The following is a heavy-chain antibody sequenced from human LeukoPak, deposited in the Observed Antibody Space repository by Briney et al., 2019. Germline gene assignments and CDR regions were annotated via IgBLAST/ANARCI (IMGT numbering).Heavy chain of an antibody. Sequence: GGSLRLSCAASGFTFSDYYMSWIRQAPGKGLKWVSYISSSGSTIYYADSVKGRFTISRDNAKNSLYLQMNSLRAEDTAVYYCARIIAAHYYMDVWGKGTTVTVSS. V-gene: IGHV3-11*01. CDR1: GFTFSDYY. CDR3: ARIIAAHYYMDV. CDR2: ISSSGSTI. D-gene: IGHD6-6*01. J-gene: IGHJ6*03.